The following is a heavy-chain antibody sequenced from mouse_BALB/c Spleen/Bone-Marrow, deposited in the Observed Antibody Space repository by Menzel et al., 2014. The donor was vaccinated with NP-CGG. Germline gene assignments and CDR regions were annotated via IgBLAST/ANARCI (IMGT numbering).Heavy chain of an antibody. V-gene: IGHV2-2*02. J-gene: IGHJ2*02. D-gene: IGHD2-4*01. CDR3: ARNYDYDAYYFDY. CDR1: GFSLTTYG. CDR2: ILSGGSS. Sequence: QVHVKQSGPGLVQPSQSLSITCTVSGFSLTTYGIHWIRQSPGKGLEWLGVILSGGSSDYNAAFISRVSINKDNSKSQVFFKMNSLQANDTAIYYCARNYDYDAYYFDYWGQGTFITVSS.